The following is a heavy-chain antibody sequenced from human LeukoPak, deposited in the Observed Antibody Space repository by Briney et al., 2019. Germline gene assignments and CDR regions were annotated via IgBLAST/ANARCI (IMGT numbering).Heavy chain of an antibody. CDR2: VNHSGST. CDR3: ARGPLIGIVVVPARRGGYDY. D-gene: IGHD2-2*01. J-gene: IGHJ4*02. CDR1: GGSFSGYY. V-gene: IGHV4-34*01. Sequence: SETLSLTCAVYGGSFSGYYWSWIRQPPGQGLEWIGEVNHSGSTNYNPSLKSRVTISVDTSKNQFSLKLSSVTAADTAVYYCARGPLIGIVVVPARRGGYDYWGQGTLVTVSS.